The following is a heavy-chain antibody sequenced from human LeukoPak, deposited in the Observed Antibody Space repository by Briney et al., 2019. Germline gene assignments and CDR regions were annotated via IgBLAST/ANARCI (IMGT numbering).Heavy chain of an antibody. CDR1: GGSISSGSYY. V-gene: IGHV4-61*02. J-gene: IGHJ4*02. CDR2: IYTSGST. D-gene: IGHD2-15*01. Sequence: SQTLSLTCTVSGGSISSGSYYWSWIRQPAGKGLEWIGRIYTSGSTNYNPSLKSRVTISVDTSKNQFSLKLSSVTAADTAVYYCARGFGVVVAAIDYWGQGTLVTVPS. CDR3: ARGFGVVVAAIDY.